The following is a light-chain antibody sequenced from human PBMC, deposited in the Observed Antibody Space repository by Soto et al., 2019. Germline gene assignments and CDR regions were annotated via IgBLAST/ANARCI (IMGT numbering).Light chain of an antibody. CDR1: SSNIGAGYD. CDR2: GNS. CDR3: QFYDSSLDVV. V-gene: IGLV1-40*01. J-gene: IGLJ2*01. Sequence: QSVLTKPPSVSGAPGQRVTISCTGSSSNIGAGYDVHWYQQLPGTAPKLLIYGNSNRPSGVPDRFSGSKSGTSASLAITGLQAEDEADYNCQFYDSSLDVVFVGGTKLTVL.